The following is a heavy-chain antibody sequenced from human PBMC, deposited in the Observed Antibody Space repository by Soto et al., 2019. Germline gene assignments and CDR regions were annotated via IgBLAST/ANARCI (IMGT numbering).Heavy chain of an antibody. J-gene: IGHJ4*02. Sequence: SETLSLTCTVSGGSISSYYWSWIRQPPGKGLEWIGYIYYSGSTNYNPSLKSRVTISVDTSRNQFSLKLSSVTAADTAVYYCARDSSSWYFDYWGQGTLVTVSS. V-gene: IGHV4-59*01. CDR3: ARDSSSWYFDY. D-gene: IGHD6-13*01. CDR2: IYYSGST. CDR1: GGSISSYY.